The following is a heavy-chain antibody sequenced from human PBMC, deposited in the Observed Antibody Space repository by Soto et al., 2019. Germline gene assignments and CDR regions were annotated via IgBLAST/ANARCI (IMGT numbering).Heavy chain of an antibody. J-gene: IGHJ6*02. CDR2: IYYSGST. Sequence: SETLSLTCTLSGCSISSGGYYWSWIRQHPGKGLEWIGYIYYSGSTYYNPSLKSRVTISVDTSKNQFSLKLSSVTAADTAVYYCVCSAWVPAANYYYYGMDVWGQGTTVTVSS. CDR3: VCSAWVPAANYYYYGMDV. D-gene: IGHD2-2*01. V-gene: IGHV4-31*02. CDR1: GCSISSGGYY.